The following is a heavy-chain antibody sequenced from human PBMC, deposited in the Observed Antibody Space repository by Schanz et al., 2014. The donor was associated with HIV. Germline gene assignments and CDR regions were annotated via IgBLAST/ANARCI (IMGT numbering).Heavy chain of an antibody. CDR3: ARDGARTSHWGF. J-gene: IGHJ4*02. CDR1: GFAFSNYA. D-gene: IGHD2-2*01. V-gene: IGHV3-33*08. CDR2: IWSDGNNK. Sequence: VQLLESGGGLEQPGGSLRLSCAASGFAFSNYAMSWVRQAPGKGLEWVAVIWSDGNNKYYGDSVKGRFTISRDNSKNTLYLQMNSLGVEDTAVYFCARDGARTSHWGFWGQGTLVTVSS.